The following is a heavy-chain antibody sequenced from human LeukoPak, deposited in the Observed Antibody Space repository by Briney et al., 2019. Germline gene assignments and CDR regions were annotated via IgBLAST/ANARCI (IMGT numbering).Heavy chain of an antibody. Sequence: GGSLRLSCAASGFTFSSFAMSWGRQAPGKGLEWVAGISYDGTNKYYADSVKGRFTISRDNSKNTLYLQMNSLRTDDTAVYYCARESPACGEDCYFDYWGQGTLVTVSS. CDR1: GFTFSSFA. CDR3: ARESPACGEDCYFDY. J-gene: IGHJ4*02. V-gene: IGHV3-30-3*01. CDR2: ISYDGTNK. D-gene: IGHD2-21*02.